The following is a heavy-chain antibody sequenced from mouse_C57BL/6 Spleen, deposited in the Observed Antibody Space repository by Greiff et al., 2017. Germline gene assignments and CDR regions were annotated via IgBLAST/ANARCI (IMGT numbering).Heavy chain of an antibody. CDR3: ASLAYYGTLRAKDY. CDR2: IVPGSGST. CDR1: GYTFTDYY. J-gene: IGHJ4*01. Sequence: QVQLQQSGPELVKPGASVKISCKASGYTFTDYYINWVKQRPGQGLEWLGWIVPGSGSTYYNEKFKGKATLTVYKASSTAYMLLSSLTSEDSAVYFCASLAYYGTLRAKDYWGQGTTGTVSS. D-gene: IGHD2-10*01. V-gene: IGHV1-75*01.